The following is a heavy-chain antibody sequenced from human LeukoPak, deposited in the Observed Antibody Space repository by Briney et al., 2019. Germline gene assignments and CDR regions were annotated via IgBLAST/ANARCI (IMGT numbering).Heavy chain of an antibody. CDR1: GYTFTSYG. CDR3: ARDAVTVAGRRDFDY. V-gene: IGHV1-18*01. Sequence: ASVKVSCKASGYTFTSYGISWVRQAPGQGLEWMGWIGAYNGNTNYAQKLQGRVTMTTDTSTSTAYMELRSLRSDDTAVYYCARDAVTVAGRRDFDYWGQGTLVTVSS. D-gene: IGHD6-19*01. J-gene: IGHJ4*02. CDR2: IGAYNGNT.